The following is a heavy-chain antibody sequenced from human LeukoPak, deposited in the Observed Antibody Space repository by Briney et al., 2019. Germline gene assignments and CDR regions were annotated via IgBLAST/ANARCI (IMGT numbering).Heavy chain of an antibody. J-gene: IGHJ5*02. CDR3: AVDIVATANWFDP. D-gene: IGHD5-12*01. V-gene: IGHV3-11*01. CDR1: GFTFSDYY. Sequence: GGSLRLSCAASGFTFSDYYMSWIRQAPGKGLEWVSYISSSGSTIYYADSVKGRFTISRDNAKNSLYLQMNSLRAEDTAVYYCAVDIVATANWFDPWGQGTLVTVSS. CDR2: ISSSGSTI.